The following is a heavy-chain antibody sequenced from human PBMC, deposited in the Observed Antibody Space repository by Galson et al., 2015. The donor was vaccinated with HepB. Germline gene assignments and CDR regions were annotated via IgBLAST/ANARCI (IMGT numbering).Heavy chain of an antibody. D-gene: IGHD4-17*01. V-gene: IGHV3-73*01. CDR3: ASPWADYGANQAPGGV. J-gene: IGHJ6*02. Sequence: SLRLSCAASGFTFSGSAMHWVRQASGKGLEWVGRIRSKANSYATAYAASVKGRFTISRDDSKNTAYLQMNSLKTEDTAVYYCASPWADYGANQAPGGVWGQGTTVTVSS. CDR1: GFTFSGSA. CDR2: IRSKANSYAT.